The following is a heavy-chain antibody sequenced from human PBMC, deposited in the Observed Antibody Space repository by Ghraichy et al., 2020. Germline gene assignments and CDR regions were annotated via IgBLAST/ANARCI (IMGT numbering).Heavy chain of an antibody. CDR2: ISDSSSHI. J-gene: IGHJ5*02. V-gene: IGHV3-21*01. CDR3: TRDFQA. CDR1: GFMFSTYS. Sequence: GGSLRLSCAASGFMFSTYSMSWVRQAPGKGLEWVSSISDSSSHIYYAESVKGRFTVSRDNAKNSLYLQMNSLRAEDTAVYYCTRDFQAWGQGTLVTVSS.